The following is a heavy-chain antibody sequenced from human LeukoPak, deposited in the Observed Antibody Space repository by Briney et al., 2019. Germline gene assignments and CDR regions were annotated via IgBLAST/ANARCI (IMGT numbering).Heavy chain of an antibody. V-gene: IGHV3-7*01. Sequence: GGSLRLSCAASGFTLSSYWITWVRQAPGKGGEWGANIKQDGSEKYYVDSVKGRFTISRDNAQNSLYLQMNSLRAEDTAVYYCARDTSGKSGWHYFDYWGQGTLVTVSS. CDR2: IKQDGSEK. J-gene: IGHJ4*02. D-gene: IGHD6-19*01. CDR1: GFTLSSYW. CDR3: ARDTSGKSGWHYFDY.